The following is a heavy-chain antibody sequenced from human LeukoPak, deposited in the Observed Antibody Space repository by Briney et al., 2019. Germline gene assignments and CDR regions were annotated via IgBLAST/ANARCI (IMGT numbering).Heavy chain of an antibody. CDR2: IDFDESST. J-gene: IGHJ4*02. V-gene: IGHV3-74*01. Sequence: PGGSLRLSCAASGFTFSSHWMHWVRQAPGKGLVWVSHIDFDESSTNHADSVKGRFTISRDNAKNTLYLQMNSLRAEDTAMYFCAREIGNRGISWGFDQWGQGTLVTVSS. CDR3: AREIGNRGISWGFDQ. CDR1: GFTFSSHW. D-gene: IGHD3-16*01.